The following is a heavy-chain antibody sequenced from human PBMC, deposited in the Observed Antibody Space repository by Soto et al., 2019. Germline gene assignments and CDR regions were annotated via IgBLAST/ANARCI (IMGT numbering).Heavy chain of an antibody. Sequence: QVQLQESGPGLLKPSGTLSLTCAVSGGSISSSNWWSWVRQPPGKGLEWIGELYHRGSPNYNPSLKSRVSISVDKSKNQSSLKLSSVTAADTAVYYCARDRRFGWLRFAYFDYWGQGTLVTVSS. D-gene: IGHD5-12*01. CDR2: LYHRGSP. V-gene: IGHV4-4*02. CDR3: ARDRRFGWLRFAYFDY. J-gene: IGHJ4*02. CDR1: GGSISSSNW.